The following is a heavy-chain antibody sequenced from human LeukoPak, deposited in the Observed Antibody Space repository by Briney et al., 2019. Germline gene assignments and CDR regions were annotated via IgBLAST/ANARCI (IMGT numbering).Heavy chain of an antibody. CDR1: AYSFSSGYY. J-gene: IGHJ4*02. Sequence: SETLSLTCTVSAYSFSSGYYWGWIRQSPGKGLEWIGSFHHGGTTYYNPSLKSRVTMSINTSKNQFSLNLSSVTAADSAVYYCASNYNWNRWNFDYWGQGTPVTVSS. CDR2: FHHGGTT. D-gene: IGHD1-20*01. V-gene: IGHV4-38-2*02. CDR3: ASNYNWNRWNFDY.